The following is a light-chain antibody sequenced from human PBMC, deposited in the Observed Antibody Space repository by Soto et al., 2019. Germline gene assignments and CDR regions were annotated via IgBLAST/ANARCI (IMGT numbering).Light chain of an antibody. J-gene: IGLJ1*01. V-gene: IGLV2-11*01. CDR3: CSHAGTYTFRV. CDR1: SSDVGGYNY. CDR2: AVS. Sequence: QSVLTQPRSVSGSPGQSVTISCTGTSSDVGGYNYVSWFQHYPGKAPKLMIYAVSRRPSGVPDRFSGSKSGNTASLTISGLQAEDEADYYCCSHAGTYTFRVFGTGTKVTVL.